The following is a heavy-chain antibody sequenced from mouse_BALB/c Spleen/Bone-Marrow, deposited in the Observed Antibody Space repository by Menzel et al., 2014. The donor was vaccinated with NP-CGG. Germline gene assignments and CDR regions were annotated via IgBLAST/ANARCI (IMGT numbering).Heavy chain of an antibody. D-gene: IGHD2-4*01. Sequence: DVQLVESGGGLVQPGGSRKVSCAASGFTFSSFGMHWVRQAPEKGLEWVAYISSGSSTIYYADTVKGRFTISRDNPKNTLFLQMTSLRSEVTAMYYCARSTMITTGYYYAMDYWGQGTSVTVSS. CDR2: ISSGSSTI. J-gene: IGHJ4*01. CDR1: GFTFSSFG. CDR3: ARSTMITTGYYYAMDY. V-gene: IGHV5-17*02.